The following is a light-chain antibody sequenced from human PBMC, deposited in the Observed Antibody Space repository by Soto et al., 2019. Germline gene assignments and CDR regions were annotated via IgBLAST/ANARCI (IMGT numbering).Light chain of an antibody. V-gene: IGKV1-39*01. CDR1: QSITTW. Sequence: DIQMTQSPSTLSASVGDRVTITCRASQSITTWLAWYQQKPGKAPKLLIYAASSLLGGVPSRFSGSGSGTDFTLTISNLQPEDFATYYCQQSYSTPPYTFGQGTRLEIK. CDR3: QQSYSTPPYT. CDR2: AAS. J-gene: IGKJ2*01.